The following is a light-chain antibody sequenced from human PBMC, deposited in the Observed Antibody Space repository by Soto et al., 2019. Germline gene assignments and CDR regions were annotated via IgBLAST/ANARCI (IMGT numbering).Light chain of an antibody. CDR1: NSDVGGYDR. V-gene: IGLV2-14*01. CDR2: EVY. Sequence: QSALTLPASVSGSPGQSITISCTGTNSDVGGYDRVSWYQHHPGKAPKLLIFEVYNRPSGISDRFSGSKSGDTASLTISGLQAEDEADYYCISYIPSTTTHWVFGGGTKVTVL. J-gene: IGLJ3*02. CDR3: ISYIPSTTTHWV.